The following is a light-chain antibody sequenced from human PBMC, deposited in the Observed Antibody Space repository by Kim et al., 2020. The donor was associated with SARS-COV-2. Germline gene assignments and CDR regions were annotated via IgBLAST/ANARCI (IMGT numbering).Light chain of an antibody. J-gene: IGLJ3*02. Sequence: QSVTISCTGTSGDVGYYNYVSWYQQHPGKAPKLMIYEVTKRPSGVPDRFSGSKSGNTASLTVSGLQAEDEADYYCSSYASSNAWVFGGGTQLTVL. CDR3: SSYASSNAWV. CDR1: SGDVGYYNY. CDR2: EVT. V-gene: IGLV2-8*01.